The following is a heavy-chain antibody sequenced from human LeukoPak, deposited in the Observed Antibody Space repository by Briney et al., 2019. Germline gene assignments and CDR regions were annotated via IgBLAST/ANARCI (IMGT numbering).Heavy chain of an antibody. CDR3: ARPKYYDFWSGYRINTNFDY. Sequence: GGSLRLPCAASGFTFSSMHWVRQAPGKGLEWVAFIRYDGSNKYYADSVKGRFTISRDNSKNTLYLQMNSLRAEDTAVYYCARPKYYDFWSGYRINTNFDYWGQGTLVTVSS. V-gene: IGHV3-30*02. J-gene: IGHJ4*02. D-gene: IGHD3-3*01. CDR1: GFTFSS. CDR2: IRYDGSNK.